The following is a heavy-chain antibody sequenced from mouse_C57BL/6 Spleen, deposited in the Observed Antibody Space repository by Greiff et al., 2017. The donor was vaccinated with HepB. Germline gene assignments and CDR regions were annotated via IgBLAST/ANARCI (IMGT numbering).Heavy chain of an antibody. CDR1: GYAFSSSW. V-gene: IGHV1-82*01. D-gene: IGHD2-3*01. Sequence: VKLQQSGPELVKPGASVKISCKASGYAFSSSWMNWVKQRPGKGLEWIGRIYPGDGDTNYNGKFKGKATLTADKSSSTAYMQLSSLTSEDSAVYFCARGWLLMYFDVWGTGTTVTVSS. CDR2: IYPGDGDT. CDR3: ARGWLLMYFDV. J-gene: IGHJ1*03.